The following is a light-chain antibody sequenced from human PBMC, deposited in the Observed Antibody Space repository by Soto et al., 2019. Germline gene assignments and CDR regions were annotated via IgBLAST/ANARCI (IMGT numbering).Light chain of an antibody. CDR1: SSNIGNNY. Sequence: QSVLTQPPSVSAAPGQRVTISCSGSSSNIGNNYVSWYQQLPGTAPKLLIYDNNKRPSGIPDRFSGSKAGTSATLGITGLQTGDEADYYCGTWDNSLNSGVFGGVTKVTVL. CDR2: DNN. V-gene: IGLV1-51*01. CDR3: GTWDNSLNSGV. J-gene: IGLJ2*01.